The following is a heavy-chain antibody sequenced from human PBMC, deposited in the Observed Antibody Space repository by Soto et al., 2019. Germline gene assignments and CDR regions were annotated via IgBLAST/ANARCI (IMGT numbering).Heavy chain of an antibody. V-gene: IGHV1-18*01. Sequence: ASVKVSCKASGYTFTSYGISWVRQAPGQGLEWMGWISAYNGNTNYAQKLQGRVTMTTDTSTSTAYMELRSLRSDDTAVYYCARDKPYYYDSSGYAFDIWGQGTMVTVSS. J-gene: IGHJ3*02. CDR3: ARDKPYYYDSSGYAFDI. CDR1: GYTFTSYG. CDR2: ISAYNGNT. D-gene: IGHD3-22*01.